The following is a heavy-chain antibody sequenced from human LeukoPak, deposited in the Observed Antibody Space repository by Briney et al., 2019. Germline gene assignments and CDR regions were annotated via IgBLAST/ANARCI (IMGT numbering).Heavy chain of an antibody. Sequence: AWVQVSCQASGYIFTSHVISGVGQAPGQGREWMGWISAYNGNTNSAQKLQGRVTMTTDTSTSTAYMELRSLRSDDTAVYYCARVIPGANYFDYWGQGTLVTVSS. D-gene: IGHD3-10*01. V-gene: IGHV1-18*01. CDR2: ISAYNGNT. CDR3: ARVIPGANYFDY. CDR1: GYIFTSHV. J-gene: IGHJ4*02.